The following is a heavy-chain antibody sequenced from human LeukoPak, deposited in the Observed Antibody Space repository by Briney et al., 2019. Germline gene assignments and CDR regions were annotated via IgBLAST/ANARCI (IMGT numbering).Heavy chain of an antibody. CDR3: ARVVSGYYYGSGSYWDLDY. CDR2: ISSSSSYI. J-gene: IGHJ4*02. CDR1: GFTFSSYS. D-gene: IGHD3-10*01. Sequence: GGSLRLSCAASGFTFSSYSMTWVRQAPGKGLEWVSSISSSSSYIYYADSVKGRFTISRDNAKNSLYLQMNSLRAEDTAVYYCARVVSGYYYGSGSYWDLDYWGQGTLVTVSS. V-gene: IGHV3-21*01.